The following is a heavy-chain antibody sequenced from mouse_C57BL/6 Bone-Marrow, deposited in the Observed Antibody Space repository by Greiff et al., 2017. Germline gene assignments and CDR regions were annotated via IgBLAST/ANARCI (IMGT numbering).Heavy chain of an antibody. CDR3: ARQATCYAMGY. D-gene: IGHD3-2*02. CDR2: IDPSDSYT. Sequence: QVQLQQPGAELVKPGASVKLSCKATGYTFTSYWMQWVKQRPGQGLEWIGEIDPSDSYTNYNQKFKGKATLTVDTSSSTAYMQLSSLTSEDSAVYYCARQATCYAMGYWGQGTSVTVSS. V-gene: IGHV1-50*01. J-gene: IGHJ4*01. CDR1: GYTFTSYW.